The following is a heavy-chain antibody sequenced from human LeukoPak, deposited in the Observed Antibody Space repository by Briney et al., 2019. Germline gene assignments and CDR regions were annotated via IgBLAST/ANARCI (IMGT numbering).Heavy chain of an antibody. D-gene: IGHD6-13*01. Sequence: SETLSLTCTVSGVSISSGDYYWSWIRQPPGKGLEWIGYIYYSGSTYYNPSLKSRVTISVDTSKNQFSLKLSSVTAADTAVYYCARRTSLSSSWSYYFDYWGQGTLVTVSS. CDR1: GVSISSGDYY. V-gene: IGHV4-30-4*01. CDR2: IYYSGST. J-gene: IGHJ4*02. CDR3: ARRTSLSSSWSYYFDY.